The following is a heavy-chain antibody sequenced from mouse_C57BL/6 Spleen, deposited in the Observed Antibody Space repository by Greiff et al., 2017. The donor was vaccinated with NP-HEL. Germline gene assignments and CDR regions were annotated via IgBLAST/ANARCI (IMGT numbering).Heavy chain of an antibody. V-gene: IGHV10-3*01. D-gene: IGHD2-5*01. Sequence: DVQLVESGGGLVQPKGSLKLSCAASGFTFNTYAMHWVRQAPGKGLEWVARIRSKSSNYATYYADSVKDRFTISRDDSQSMLYLQMNNLKTEDTAMYYCVRDTYSNYKGWFDVWGTGTTVTVSS. CDR1: GFTFNTYA. CDR3: VRDTYSNYKGWFDV. CDR2: IRSKSSNYAT. J-gene: IGHJ1*03.